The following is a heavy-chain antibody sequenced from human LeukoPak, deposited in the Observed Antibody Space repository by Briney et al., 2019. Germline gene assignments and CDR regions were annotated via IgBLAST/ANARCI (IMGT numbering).Heavy chain of an antibody. V-gene: IGHV3-30*18. J-gene: IGHJ4*02. CDR3: AKRGSPTTVTYPDY. D-gene: IGHD4-17*01. Sequence: GGSLRLSCAASGFTFSSYGMHWVRQAPGKGLEWVAFISYDGSNKYYADSAKGRFTISRDNSKNTVNLQMNSLRAEDTAVYYCAKRGSPTTVTYPDYWGQGTLVTVSS. CDR2: ISYDGSNK. CDR1: GFTFSSYG.